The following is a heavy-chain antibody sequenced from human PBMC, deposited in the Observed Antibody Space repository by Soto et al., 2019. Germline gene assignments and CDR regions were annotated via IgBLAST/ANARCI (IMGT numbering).Heavy chain of an antibody. CDR2: ISGYNGDT. V-gene: IGHV1-18*01. J-gene: IGHJ6*02. D-gene: IGHD4-4*01. CDR3: ASSYSNYALIDYYYYGMDV. Sequence: ASVKVSCKTSGGTFSNDIITWVRQAPGQGLERMGWISGYNGDTKYAQKFQGRVTMTIDTSTYTAYMELSSLTSDDTAVYYCASSYSNYALIDYYYYGMDVWGQGTSVTVSS. CDR1: GGTFSNDI.